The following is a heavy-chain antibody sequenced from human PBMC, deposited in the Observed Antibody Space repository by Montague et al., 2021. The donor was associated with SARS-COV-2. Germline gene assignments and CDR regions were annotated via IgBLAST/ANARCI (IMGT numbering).Heavy chain of an antibody. J-gene: IGHJ6*02. V-gene: IGHV3-23*03. Sequence: SLRLSCAASGFTFGNYAMNWVRQAPGKGLEWVSIIYSGGNTIDYAESVKGRFTISRDNSKNMLYLRMNSLRAEDTAVYYCAKELALAGQYYSYGMDVWGQGTTVTVSS. CDR2: IYSGGNTI. CDR3: AKELALAGQYYSYGMDV. D-gene: IGHD6-19*01. CDR1: GFTFGNYA.